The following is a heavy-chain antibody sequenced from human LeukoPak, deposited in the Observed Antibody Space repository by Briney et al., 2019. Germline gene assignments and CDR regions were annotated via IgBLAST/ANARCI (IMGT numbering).Heavy chain of an antibody. D-gene: IGHD3-3*01. V-gene: IGHV1-2*02. J-gene: IGHJ6*02. CDR2: INPNSGGT. CDR1: GYTFTGYY. CDR3: ASRGTTYYDFWSGYSEGMDV. Sequence: ASVKVSCKASGYTFTGYYMHWVRQAPGQGLEWMGWINPNSGGTNYAQKFQGRVTMTRDTSISTAYMELSRLRSDDTAVYDCASRGTTYYDFWSGYSEGMDVWGQGTTVTVSS.